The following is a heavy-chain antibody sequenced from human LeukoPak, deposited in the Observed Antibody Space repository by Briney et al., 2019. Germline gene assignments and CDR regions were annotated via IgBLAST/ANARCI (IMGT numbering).Heavy chain of an antibody. J-gene: IGHJ5*02. CDR2: IIPIFGTA. CDR3: ATAGELNWFDP. Sequence: SVKVSCKASGGTFSSYAISWVRQAPGQGLEWMGGIIPIFGTANYAQKFQGRVTMTEDTSTDTAYMELSSLRSEDTAVYYCATAGELNWFDPWGQGTLVTVSS. V-gene: IGHV1-69*06. CDR1: GGTFSSYA. D-gene: IGHD3-10*01.